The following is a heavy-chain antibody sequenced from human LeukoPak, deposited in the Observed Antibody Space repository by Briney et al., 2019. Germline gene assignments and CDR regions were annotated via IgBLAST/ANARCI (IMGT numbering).Heavy chain of an antibody. D-gene: IGHD3-16*02. Sequence: SETLSLTCAVYGGSFSGYYWSWIRQPPGKGLEWIGEINHSGSTNYNPSLKSRVTISVDTSKNQFSLKLSSVTAADTAVYYCASLRGYVWESYRDYWGQGTLVTVSS. CDR1: GGSFSGYY. V-gene: IGHV4-34*01. CDR3: ASLRGYVWESYRDY. J-gene: IGHJ4*02. CDR2: INHSGST.